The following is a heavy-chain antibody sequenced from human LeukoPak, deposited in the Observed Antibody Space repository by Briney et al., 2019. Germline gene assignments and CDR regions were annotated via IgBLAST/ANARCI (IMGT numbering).Heavy chain of an antibody. Sequence: PGGFLRLSCAASGFTVITNDMTWVRQAPGKGLEWVSVLYSDGNTKYADSVQGRFTISRDNSKNTLYLEMNSLSPDDTAVYYCARVITNWPLDCWGQGTLVTVSS. J-gene: IGHJ4*02. V-gene: IGHV3-53*01. CDR3: ARVITNWPLDC. CDR2: LYSDGNT. CDR1: GFTVITND. D-gene: IGHD1-1*01.